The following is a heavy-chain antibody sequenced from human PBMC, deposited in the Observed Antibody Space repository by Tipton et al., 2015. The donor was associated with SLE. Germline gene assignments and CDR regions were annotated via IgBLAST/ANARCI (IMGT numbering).Heavy chain of an antibody. V-gene: IGHV4-34*01. CDR3: AKRVATIKEAFDW. J-gene: IGHJ4*02. Sequence: TLSLTCAVYGGSFSGYYWSWIRQPPGKGLEWIGEINHGGSTNYNPSLKSRVTISLDTSKNQFSLKLSSVTAADTAVYYCAKRVATIKEAFDWWGQGTLVTVSS. D-gene: IGHD5-12*01. CDR1: GGSFSGYY. CDR2: INHGGST.